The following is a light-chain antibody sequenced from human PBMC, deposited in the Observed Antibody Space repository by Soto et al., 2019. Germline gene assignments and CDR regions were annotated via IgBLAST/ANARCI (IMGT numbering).Light chain of an antibody. V-gene: IGLV1-51*01. Sequence: QSVLTQSPSGSAAPGQRVTISCSGSGSNIGNNYVSWYQKLPGTAPKLLIHDNDQRPSGIPDRFSGSKSGTSATLGITGLQTGDEADYYCGTWAASLSLWMFGGVTKVTVL. CDR3: GTWAASLSLWM. CDR1: GSNIGNNY. CDR2: DND. J-gene: IGLJ3*02.